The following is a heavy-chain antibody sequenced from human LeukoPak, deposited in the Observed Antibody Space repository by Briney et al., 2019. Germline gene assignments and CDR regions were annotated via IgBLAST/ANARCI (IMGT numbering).Heavy chain of an antibody. CDR1: GFTFSSYA. CDR3: AKDGQYSSSSPYYFDY. Sequence: GGSLRLSCAASGFTFSSYAMSWVRQAPGKGLEWVSGISSSGGSTYYADSVKGRFTISRDNSKNTLYLQMNSLRAEDTAVYYCAKDGQYSSSSPYYFDYWGQGTLVTVSS. CDR2: ISSSGGST. D-gene: IGHD6-6*01. V-gene: IGHV3-23*01. J-gene: IGHJ4*02.